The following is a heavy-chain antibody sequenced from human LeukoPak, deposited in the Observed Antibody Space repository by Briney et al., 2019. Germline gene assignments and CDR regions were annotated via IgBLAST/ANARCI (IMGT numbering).Heavy chain of an antibody. CDR2: ISYDGSNK. CDR3: ARGDFWSGPADY. CDR1: GFTFSSYA. D-gene: IGHD3-3*01. J-gene: IGHJ4*02. Sequence: GGSLRLSCAASGFTFSSYAMHWVRQAPGKGLEWVAVISYDGSNKYYADSVKGRFTISRDNSKNTLYLQMNSLRVEDTAVYYCARGDFWSGPADYWGQGTLVTVSS. V-gene: IGHV3-30-3*01.